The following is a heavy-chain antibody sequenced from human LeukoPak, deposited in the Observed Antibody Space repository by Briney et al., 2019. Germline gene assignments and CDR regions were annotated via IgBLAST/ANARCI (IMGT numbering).Heavy chain of an antibody. J-gene: IGHJ4*02. CDR2: INPNSGGT. Sequence: GSVKVSCKASGYTFTGYYMHWVRQAPGQGLEWMGWINPNSGGTNYAQKFQGRVTMTEDTSTDTAYMELSSLRSEDTAVYYCATAYYVWGSYRTYYFDYWGQGTLVTVSS. V-gene: IGHV1-2*02. CDR3: ATAYYVWGSYRTYYFDY. D-gene: IGHD3-16*02. CDR1: GYTFTGYY.